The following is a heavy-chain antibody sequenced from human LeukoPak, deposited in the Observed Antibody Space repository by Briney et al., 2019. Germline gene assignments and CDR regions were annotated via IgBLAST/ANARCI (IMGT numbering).Heavy chain of an antibody. CDR1: GGTFSSYA. J-gene: IGHJ4*02. Sequence: ASVKVSCKASGGTFSSYAISWVRQAPGQGLEWMGGIIPILGTANYAQKFQGRVTITADESTSTAYMELSSLRSEDTAVYYCARDLDSSGYYHYDYWGQGTLVTVSS. CDR3: ARDLDSSGYYHYDY. V-gene: IGHV1-69*01. CDR2: IIPILGTA. D-gene: IGHD3-22*01.